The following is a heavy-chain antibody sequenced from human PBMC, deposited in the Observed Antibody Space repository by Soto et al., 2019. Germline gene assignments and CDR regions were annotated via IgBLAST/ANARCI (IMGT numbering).Heavy chain of an antibody. CDR2: ISYDGSNK. CDR1: GFTFSSYA. J-gene: IGHJ6*02. Sequence: HPGGSLRLSCAASGFTFSSYAMHWVRQAPGKGLEWVAVISYDGSNKYYADSVKGRFTISRDNSKNTLYLQMNSLRAEDTAVYYCAKDIVVVPAALYYYYGMDVWGQGTTVTVSS. V-gene: IGHV3-30-3*02. CDR3: AKDIVVVPAALYYYYGMDV. D-gene: IGHD2-2*01.